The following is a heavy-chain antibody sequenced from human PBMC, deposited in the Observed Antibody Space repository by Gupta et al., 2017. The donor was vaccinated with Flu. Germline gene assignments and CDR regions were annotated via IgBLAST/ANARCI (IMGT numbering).Heavy chain of an antibody. CDR1: YNFTDHF. CDR3: AREVGRGDLDS. J-gene: IGHJ4*02. Sequence: YNFTDHFFHWVRQAPGQGREWVAWINPSSGATTYSQNFQDRVSVTRDTAIGAAYLEVSRLTSNDTAMYYCAREVGRGDLDSWGQGTLVTVS. CDR2: INPSSGAT. D-gene: IGHD1-26*01. V-gene: IGHV1-2*02.